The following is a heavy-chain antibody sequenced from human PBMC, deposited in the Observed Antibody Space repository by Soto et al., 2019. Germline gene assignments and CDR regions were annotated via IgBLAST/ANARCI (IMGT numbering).Heavy chain of an antibody. CDR2: ISAYNGNT. Sequence: QVQLVQSGAEVKKPGASVKVSCRASGYTFTSYVISGVRQAPAQGLEWMGWISAYNGNTNFAQKLQDRVTMTTDTSTSTAYMELRSLRSDDTAVYYCARVVATVAGPYGMDVWGQGTTVTVSS. CDR3: ARVVATVAGPYGMDV. D-gene: IGHD6-19*01. CDR1: GYTFTSYV. V-gene: IGHV1-18*01. J-gene: IGHJ6*02.